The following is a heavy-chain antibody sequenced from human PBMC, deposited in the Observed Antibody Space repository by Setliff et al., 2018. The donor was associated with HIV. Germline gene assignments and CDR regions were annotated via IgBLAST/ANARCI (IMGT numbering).Heavy chain of an antibody. V-gene: IGHV4-4*07. CDR3: VRERRTPSYSTSSGRTYQYNMDV. CDR2: IFGNGVT. Sequence: SETLSLTCNVSGGAIINYDWTWVRQSAGRGLEWVGRIFGNGVTNYNTFLESRVSMSLDTSRNYLSLKLKSVTAADTALYYCVRERRTPSYSTSSGRTYQYNMDVWGKGTTVTVSS. D-gene: IGHD2-21*01. CDR1: GGAIINYD. J-gene: IGHJ6*03.